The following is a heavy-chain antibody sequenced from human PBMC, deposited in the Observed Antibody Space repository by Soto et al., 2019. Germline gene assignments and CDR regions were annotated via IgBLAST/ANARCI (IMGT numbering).Heavy chain of an antibody. CDR1: GGSISTTHW. D-gene: IGHD3-10*01. CDR3: ARYGSGSSVWFDP. V-gene: IGHV4-4*02. Sequence: SETLSLTCAVSGGSISTTHWWTWVRQPPGKGLEWIGEIYYSGSTIYNPSLKSRVTISVDTSKNQFSLKLSSVTAADTAVYYCARYGSGSSVWFDPWGQGTLVTV. CDR2: IYYSGST. J-gene: IGHJ5*02.